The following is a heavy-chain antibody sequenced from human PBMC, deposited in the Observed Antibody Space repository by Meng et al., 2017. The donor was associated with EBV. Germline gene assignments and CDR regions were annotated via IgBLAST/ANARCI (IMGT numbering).Heavy chain of an antibody. J-gene: IGHJ4*02. CDR3: AKSSSSTPGVVDS. Sequence: QLQPRESGPGQVKPSXTLSLTFTLSGDSISGGTFHWSWIRQPPGKELEWIGYIYDGGTTIYNPSLKSRVTIFLDTSRNQFSLGLRSVTTADTAVYYCAKSSSSTPGVVDSWGQGTLVTVSS. CDR2: IYDGGTT. D-gene: IGHD6-6*01. CDR1: GDSISGGTFH. V-gene: IGHV4-61*01.